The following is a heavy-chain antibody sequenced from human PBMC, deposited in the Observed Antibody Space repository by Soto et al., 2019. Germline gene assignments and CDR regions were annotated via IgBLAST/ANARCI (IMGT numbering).Heavy chain of an antibody. V-gene: IGHV4-59*01. CDR1: GGSISSYY. D-gene: IGHD4-17*01. Sequence: QVQLQESGPGLVKPSETLSLTCTVSGGSISSYYWSWIRQPPGKGLEWIGYIYYSGSTNYNPSLKRRVTISVDTSKNQFSLKLSSVTAADTAVYYCASLNDYGDYAGPDYYYYYMDVWGKGTTVTVSS. J-gene: IGHJ6*03. CDR3: ASLNDYGDYAGPDYYYYYMDV. CDR2: IYYSGST.